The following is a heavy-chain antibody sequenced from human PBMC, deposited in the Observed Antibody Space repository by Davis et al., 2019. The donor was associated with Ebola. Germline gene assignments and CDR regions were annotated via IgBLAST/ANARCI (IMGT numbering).Heavy chain of an antibody. V-gene: IGHV3-23*01. Sequence: GESLKISCAASGFTFSSYWMIWVRQAPGKGLEWVSTISGSGGSTYYADSVKGRFTISRDNSKNTLYLQMNSLRAEDTAVYYCANEGYSYGDYYYYYGMDVWGQGTTVTVSS. D-gene: IGHD5-18*01. CDR1: GFTFSSYW. J-gene: IGHJ6*02. CDR3: ANEGYSYGDYYYYYGMDV. CDR2: ISGSGGST.